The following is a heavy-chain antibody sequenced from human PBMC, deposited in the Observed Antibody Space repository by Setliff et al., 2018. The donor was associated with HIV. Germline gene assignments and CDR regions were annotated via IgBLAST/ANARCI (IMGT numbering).Heavy chain of an antibody. V-gene: IGHV1-2*04. CDR3: ARGPNLPSCGGNCYSEYFQF. J-gene: IGHJ1*01. Sequence: ASVKVSCKASGYTFSGYYMHWVRQAPGQGLEWMGRINPNSGGTKYAQKFQGWVTMTSDSSISTAYMELSRLKSDDTAVYYCARGPNLPSCGGNCYSEYFQFWGQGTLVTVSS. CDR2: INPNSGGT. D-gene: IGHD2-21*01. CDR1: GYTFSGYY.